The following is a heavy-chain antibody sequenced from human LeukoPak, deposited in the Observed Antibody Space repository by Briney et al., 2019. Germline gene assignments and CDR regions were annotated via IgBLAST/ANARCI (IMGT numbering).Heavy chain of an antibody. CDR3: ATHPSCTIVTHCSFDY. CDR2: ISHSGST. CDR1: GGSFSGYY. V-gene: IGHV4-34*01. Sequence: SESLCLSCAVYGGSFSGYYWSWVRQPPGKGLEWVGEISHSGSTNYNPSLKSRVTTSVDTSKNHFSLKLSSVTAADTAVYYCATHPSCTIVTHCSFDYWGQGTLVTVSS. D-gene: IGHD2/OR15-2a*01. J-gene: IGHJ4*02.